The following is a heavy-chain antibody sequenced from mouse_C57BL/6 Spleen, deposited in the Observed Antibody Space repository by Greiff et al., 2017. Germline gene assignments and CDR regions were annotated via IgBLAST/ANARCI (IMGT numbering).Heavy chain of an antibody. J-gene: IGHJ3*01. D-gene: IGHD2-4*01. CDR1: GYTFTGSW. CDR2: ILPGSGST. V-gene: IGHV1-9*01. Sequence: QFQLQQSGAELMKPGASVKLSCKATGYTFTGSWIEWVKQRPGHGLEGIGEILPGSGSTTYNEKFKGKATFTADTSYNTAYMQLSSLTTEDSAIYDCARGDYAWFAYWGQGTLVTVSA. CDR3: ARGDYAWFAY.